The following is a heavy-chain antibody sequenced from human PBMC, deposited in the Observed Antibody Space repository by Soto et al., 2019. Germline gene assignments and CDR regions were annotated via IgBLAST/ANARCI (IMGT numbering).Heavy chain of an antibody. CDR1: GYTFTSYG. Sequence: ASVKVSCKASGYTFTSYGISWVRQAPGQGLEWMGWISAYNGNTNYAQKLQGRVTMTTDTSTSTAYMELRSLRSDDTAVYYCARTSRVDYYDSSGYYWFDPWGQGTLVTVSS. V-gene: IGHV1-18*01. D-gene: IGHD3-22*01. CDR3: ARTSRVDYYDSSGYYWFDP. J-gene: IGHJ5*02. CDR2: ISAYNGNT.